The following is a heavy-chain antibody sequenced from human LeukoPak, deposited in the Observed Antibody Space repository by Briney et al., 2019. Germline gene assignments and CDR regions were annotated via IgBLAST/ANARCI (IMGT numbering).Heavy chain of an antibody. CDR2: ISYDGSNK. V-gene: IGHV3-30*04. Sequence: GGSLRLSCVGSGFTSIAYALTWARQAPGKGLEWVAVISYDGSNKYYADSVKGRFTISRDNSKNTLYLQMNSLRAEDTAVYYCARGPTLGVVIINFDYWGQGTLVTVSS. CDR1: GFTSIAYA. CDR3: ARGPTLGVVIINFDY. J-gene: IGHJ4*02. D-gene: IGHD3-3*01.